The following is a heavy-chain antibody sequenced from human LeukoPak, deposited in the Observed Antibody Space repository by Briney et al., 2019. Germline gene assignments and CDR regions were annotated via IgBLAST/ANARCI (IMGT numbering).Heavy chain of an antibody. V-gene: IGHV4-34*01. J-gene: IGHJ6*03. CDR2: INHSGST. Sequence: SETLSLTCAVYGGSFSGYYWSWIRQPPGKGLEWIGEINHSGSTNYNPSLKSRVTISVDTSKNQLSLKLSSVTAADTAVYYCARGDYYYYYMDVWGKGTTVTISS. CDR1: GGSFSGYY. CDR3: ARGDYYYYYMDV.